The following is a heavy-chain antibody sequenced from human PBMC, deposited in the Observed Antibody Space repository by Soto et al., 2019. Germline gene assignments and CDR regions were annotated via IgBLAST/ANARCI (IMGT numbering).Heavy chain of an antibody. J-gene: IGHJ4*02. V-gene: IGHV3-23*01. CDR2: ISGSGGST. Sequence: GGSLRLSCAASGFTFSSYAMSWVRQAPGKGLEWVSAISGSGGSTYYADSVKGRFTISRDNSKNTLYLQMNSLRAEDTAVYYCANYLELRRQFDYWGQGTLVTVSS. D-gene: IGHD1-7*01. CDR1: GFTFSSYA. CDR3: ANYLELRRQFDY.